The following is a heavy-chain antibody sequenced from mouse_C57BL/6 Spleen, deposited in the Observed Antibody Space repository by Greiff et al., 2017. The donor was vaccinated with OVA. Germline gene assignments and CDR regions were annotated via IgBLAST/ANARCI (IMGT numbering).Heavy chain of an antibody. CDR3: ARSQYYGSSYVPFAY. V-gene: IGHV1-18*01. D-gene: IGHD1-1*01. CDR1: GYTFTDYN. CDR2: INPNNGGT. Sequence: EVQLQQSGPELVKPGASVKIPCKASGYTFTDYNMDWVKQSHGKSLEWIGDINPNNGGTIYNQKFKGKATLTVDKSSSTAYMELRSLTSEDTAVYYCARSQYYGSSYVPFAYWGQGTLVTVAA. J-gene: IGHJ3*01.